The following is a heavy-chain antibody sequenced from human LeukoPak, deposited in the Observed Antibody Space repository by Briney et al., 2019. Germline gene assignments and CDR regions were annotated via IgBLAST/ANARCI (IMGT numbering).Heavy chain of an antibody. V-gene: IGHV1-18*01. CDR1: GYTFSHFG. CDR3: ARDGTSTDDY. D-gene: IGHD2-2*01. Sequence: SVPVSCKTSGYTFSHFGIIWLRQAPAPGLEWMGWINGNHDNTNYGQKFQGRSNVTTDSSTSTAYMELRNLRFDDTAVYYCARDGTSTDDYWGKGTLVTVS. J-gene: IGHJ4*02. CDR2: INGNHDNT.